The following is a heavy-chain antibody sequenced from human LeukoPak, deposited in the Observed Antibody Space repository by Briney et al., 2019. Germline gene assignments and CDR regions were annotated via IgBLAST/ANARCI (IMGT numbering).Heavy chain of an antibody. V-gene: IGHV1-69*13. D-gene: IGHD5-12*01. CDR3: AREGINVDIVATITFYGMDV. Sequence: ASVKVSCKASGYTFTSYGISWVRQAPGQGLEWMGGIISIFGTANYAQRFQGRVTITADESTSTAYMELSSLRSEDTAVYYCAREGINVDIVATITFYGMDVWGQGTTVTVSS. CDR1: GYTFTSYG. J-gene: IGHJ6*02. CDR2: IISIFGTA.